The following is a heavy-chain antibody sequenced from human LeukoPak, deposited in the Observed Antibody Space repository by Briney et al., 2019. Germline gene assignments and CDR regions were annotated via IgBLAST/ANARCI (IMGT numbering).Heavy chain of an antibody. CDR1: GYTFTGYY. Sequence: ASVKVSCKASGYTFTGYYMFWVRQAPGQGLEWMGWINPNSSVTNYAQKLQGRVTMTRDTSISTAYMELSRLRSDDTAVYYCARGKWELTSGKNFDYWGQGTLVTVSS. CDR3: ARGKWELTSGKNFDY. V-gene: IGHV1-2*02. CDR2: INPNSSVT. J-gene: IGHJ4*02. D-gene: IGHD1-26*01.